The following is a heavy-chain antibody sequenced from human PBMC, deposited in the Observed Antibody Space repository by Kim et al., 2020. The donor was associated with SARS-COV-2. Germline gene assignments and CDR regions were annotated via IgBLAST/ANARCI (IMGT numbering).Heavy chain of an antibody. D-gene: IGHD4-17*01. J-gene: IGHJ4*02. Sequence: YYADSVKGRLTISRDNAKTSLFLQVNSLRADDTAVYYCARGGTTMAYFDYWGQGTLVTVSS. CDR3: ARGGTTMAYFDY. V-gene: IGHV3-11*01.